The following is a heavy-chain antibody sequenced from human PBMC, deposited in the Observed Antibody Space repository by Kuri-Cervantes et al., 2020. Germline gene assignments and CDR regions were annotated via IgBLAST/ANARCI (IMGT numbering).Heavy chain of an antibody. V-gene: IGHV4-59*04. CDR1: GGSISSYY. J-gene: IGHJ6*03. D-gene: IGHD6-13*01. CDR3: AAIAAAGIYYYYYYMDV. CDR2: IYHSGST. Sequence: SETLSLTCTVSGGSISSYYWGWIRQPPGKGLEWIGSIYHSGSTNYNPSLKSRVTISVDTSKNQFSLKLSSVTAADTAVYYCAAIAAAGIYYYYYYMDVWGKGTTVTVSS.